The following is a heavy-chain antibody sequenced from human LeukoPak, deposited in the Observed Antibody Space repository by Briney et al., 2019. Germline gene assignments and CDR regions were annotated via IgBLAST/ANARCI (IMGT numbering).Heavy chain of an antibody. CDR1: GFTFSSYE. V-gene: IGHV3-48*03. CDR2: ISSSGSTI. CDR3: ARTIRGATGFDY. D-gene: IGHD1-14*01. J-gene: IGHJ4*02. Sequence: PGGSLRLSCAASGFTFSSYEMNWVRQAPGKGLEWVSYISSSGSTIYYADSVKGRFTISRDNAKNSLYLQMNSLRAEDTAVYYCARTIRGATGFDYWGQGTLVTVSS.